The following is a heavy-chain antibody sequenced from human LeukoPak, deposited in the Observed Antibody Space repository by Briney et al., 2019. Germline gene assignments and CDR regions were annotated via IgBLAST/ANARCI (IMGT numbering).Heavy chain of an antibody. CDR2: TGSGGST. D-gene: IGHD6-19*01. J-gene: IGHJ4*02. V-gene: IGHV3-23*01. CDR1: GFTFSYYD. Sequence: PGGPLRLFCTASGFTFSYYDMNWLPRAPGEGLEGLSETGSGGSTYYADSVKGRFTISRDNSKNTLYLQMNSLIAGDTAVYFCAKDLLRSSLAGIQGDWGQGTLVTVSS. CDR3: AKDLLRSSLAGIQGD.